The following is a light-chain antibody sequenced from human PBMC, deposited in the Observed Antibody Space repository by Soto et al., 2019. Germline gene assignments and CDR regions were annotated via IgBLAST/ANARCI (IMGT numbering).Light chain of an antibody. J-gene: IGKJ2*01. CDR2: AAS. CDR3: LQPQGMPYT. CDR1: QSISTS. Sequence: DILMTQSPASLSASVGDRVTISCRASQSISTSVSWFQQTPGKAPELLIYAASSLQLGGPARLTGGGAGRVFTLTSLGLQPEGWAIYECLQPQGMPYTFRQGTKLEIK. V-gene: IGKV1-39*01.